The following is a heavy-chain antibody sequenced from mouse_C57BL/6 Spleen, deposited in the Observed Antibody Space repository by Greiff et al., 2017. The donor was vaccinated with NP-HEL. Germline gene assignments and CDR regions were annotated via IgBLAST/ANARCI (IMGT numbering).Heavy chain of an antibody. D-gene: IGHD3-2*02. CDR1: GYSITSGYY. CDR2: ISYDGSN. V-gene: IGHV3-6*01. J-gene: IGHJ3*01. CDR3: ARAAAQVPFAY. Sequence: ESGPGLVKPSQSLSLTCSVTGYSITSGYYWNWIRQFPGNKLEWMGYISYDGSNNYNPSLKNRISITRDTSKNQFFLKLNSVTTEDTATYYCARAAAQVPFAYWGQGTLVTVSA.